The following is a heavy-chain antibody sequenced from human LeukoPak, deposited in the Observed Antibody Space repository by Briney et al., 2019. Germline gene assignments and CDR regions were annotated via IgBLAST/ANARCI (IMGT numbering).Heavy chain of an antibody. J-gene: IGHJ4*02. CDR1: GFTFSSYS. D-gene: IGHD3-3*01. CDR3: ARGGGVVTDEY. CDR2: ISSSSSYI. V-gene: IGHV3-21*01. Sequence: GGSLRLSCAASGFTFSSYSMNWVRQAPGKGLEWVSSISSSSSYIYYADSVKGRFTISRDNAKNSLYLQMNSLRAEDTAVYYCARGGGVVTDEYWGQGTLVTVSS.